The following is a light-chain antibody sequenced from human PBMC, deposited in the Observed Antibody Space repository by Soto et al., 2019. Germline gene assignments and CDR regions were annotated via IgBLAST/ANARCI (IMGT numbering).Light chain of an antibody. J-gene: IGKJ1*01. CDR3: QQYGSSTWT. CDR1: QSVSSSY. V-gene: IGKV3-20*01. Sequence: EIVLTQSPATLSLSPGERATLSCRASQSVSSSYLAWYQQKPGQAPRLLIYGASSRATGIPDRFSGSGSGTDFTLTISRLETEDFAVYYCQQYGSSTWTFGQGTKVDIK. CDR2: GAS.